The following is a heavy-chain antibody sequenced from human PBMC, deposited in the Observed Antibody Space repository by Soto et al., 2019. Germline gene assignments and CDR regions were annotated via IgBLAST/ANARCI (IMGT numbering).Heavy chain of an antibody. CDR3: VREAVSGRTGFDY. J-gene: IGHJ4*02. CDR1: GYTFTSYG. D-gene: IGHD6-19*01. CDR2: VNAYNSNT. Sequence: QVQLVQSGAEVKKPGASVKVSCKASGYTFTSYGISWVRQAPGQGLEWMEWVNAYNSNTNYAQKFQGRVTMTTDTSTSTAYMELRSLRSDDTAVYYCVREAVSGRTGFDYWGQGTLVTVSS. V-gene: IGHV1-18*01.